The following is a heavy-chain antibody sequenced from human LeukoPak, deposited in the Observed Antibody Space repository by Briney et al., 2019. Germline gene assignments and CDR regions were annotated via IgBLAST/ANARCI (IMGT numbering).Heavy chain of an antibody. V-gene: IGHV3-30-3*01. Sequence: GRSLRLSCAASGFTFSSYAMHWVRQAPGKGLEWVAVISYDGSNKYYADSVKGRFTISRDNSKNTLYLQMNSLRAEDTAVYYCARAPVVAAIRTHFDIWGQGAMVTVSS. D-gene: IGHD2-15*01. CDR1: GFTFSSYA. CDR3: ARAPVVAAIRTHFDI. CDR2: ISYDGSNK. J-gene: IGHJ3*02.